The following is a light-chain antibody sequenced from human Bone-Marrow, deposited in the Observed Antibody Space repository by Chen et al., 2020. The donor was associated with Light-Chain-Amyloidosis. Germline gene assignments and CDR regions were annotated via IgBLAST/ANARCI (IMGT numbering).Light chain of an antibody. V-gene: IGLV3-25*03. Sequence: SYELTQPPSVSVSPGQTARIPCSGDDFPTKYAYWYQQKPGQAPVLVIRRDTERPSGISERFSGSSSGTTATLTISGVQAEDEADYHCQSADSSGTYEVIFGGGTKLTVL. CDR1: DFPTKY. J-gene: IGLJ2*01. CDR2: RDT. CDR3: QSADSSGTYEVI.